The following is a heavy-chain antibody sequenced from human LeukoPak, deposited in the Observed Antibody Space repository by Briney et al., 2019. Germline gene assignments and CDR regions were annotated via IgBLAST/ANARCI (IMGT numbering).Heavy chain of an antibody. CDR3: AARYYDFWSGYRDWYFDL. Sequence: SVKVSCKASGFTFTSSAMLWVRQALGQRLEWIGWIVVGSGNTNYVQKFQERVTITRDMSTSTAYMELSSLRSEDTAVYYCAARYYDFWSGYRDWYFDLWGRGTLVTVSS. J-gene: IGHJ2*01. V-gene: IGHV1-58*02. CDR1: GFTFTSSA. D-gene: IGHD3-3*01. CDR2: IVVGSGNT.